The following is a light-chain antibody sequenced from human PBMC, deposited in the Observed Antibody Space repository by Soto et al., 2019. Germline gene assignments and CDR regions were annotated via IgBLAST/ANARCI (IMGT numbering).Light chain of an antibody. CDR2: DAS. J-gene: IGKJ4*01. CDR3: QQFSSYPLT. V-gene: IGKV3-20*01. Sequence: TQGPIPFSLSTGYRSLLSCSASQSVSSSYLAWYQQKPGQAPRLLIYDASSRATGIPDRFSGGGSGTDFTLTISRLEPEDFAVYYCQQFSSYPLTFGGGTKLDIK. CDR1: QSVSSSY.